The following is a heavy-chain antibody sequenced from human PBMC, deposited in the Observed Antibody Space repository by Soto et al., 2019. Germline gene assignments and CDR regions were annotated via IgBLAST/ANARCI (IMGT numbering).Heavy chain of an antibody. D-gene: IGHD3-3*01. CDR2: IYYSGST. CDR3: ARWWSGSRQGFDP. J-gene: IGHJ5*02. V-gene: IGHV4-31*03. Sequence: PSETLSLTCTVSGGSISSGCYYWSWIRQHPGKGLEWIGYIYYSGSTYYNPSLKSRVTISVDTSKNQFSLKLSSVTAADTAVYYCARWWSGSRQGFDPWGQGTLVTVSS. CDR1: GGSISSGCYY.